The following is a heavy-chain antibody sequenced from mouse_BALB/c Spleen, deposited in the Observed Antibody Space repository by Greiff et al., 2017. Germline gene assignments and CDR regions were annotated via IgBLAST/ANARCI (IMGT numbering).Heavy chain of an antibody. D-gene: IGHD2-2*01. CDR1: GYTFTSYW. Sequence: VQLVESGAELARPGASVKLSCKASGYTFTSYWMQWVKQRPGQGLEWIGAIYPGDGDTRYTQKFKGKATLTADKSSSTAYMQLSSLASEDSAVYYCAREGYDGAWFAYWGQGTLVTVSA. V-gene: IGHV1-87*01. CDR3: AREGYDGAWFAY. CDR2: IYPGDGDT. J-gene: IGHJ3*01.